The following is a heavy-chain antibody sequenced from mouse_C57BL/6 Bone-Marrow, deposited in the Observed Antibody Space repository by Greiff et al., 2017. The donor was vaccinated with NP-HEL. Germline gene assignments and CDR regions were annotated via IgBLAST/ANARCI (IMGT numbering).Heavy chain of an antibody. D-gene: IGHD1-1*01. V-gene: IGHV1-55*01. CDR3: ARPGFYGSSSYYFDY. Sequence: QVQLQQPGAELVKPGASVKMSCKASGYTFTSYWITWVKQRPGQGLEWIGDIYPGSGSTNYNEKFKSKATLPVDTSSSTAYMQLSSLTSEDSAVYYCARPGFYGSSSYYFDYWGQGTTLTVSS. CDR1: GYTFTSYW. J-gene: IGHJ2*01. CDR2: IYPGSGST.